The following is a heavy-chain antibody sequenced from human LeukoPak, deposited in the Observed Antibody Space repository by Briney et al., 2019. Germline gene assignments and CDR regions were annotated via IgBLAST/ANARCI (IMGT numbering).Heavy chain of an antibody. CDR1: GFTFSSYS. D-gene: IGHD3-22*01. Sequence: GGCLRLSCVASGFTFSSYSLNWVRQAPGKGLEWVSYISSSSSTIYYADSVKGRFTVSRDNAKNSLYLQMNSLRGEDTAMYYCTRRYYYDSSGYYPGHWGQGTLVTVSS. J-gene: IGHJ4*02. V-gene: IGHV3-48*04. CDR3: TRRYYYDSSGYYPGH. CDR2: ISSSSSTI.